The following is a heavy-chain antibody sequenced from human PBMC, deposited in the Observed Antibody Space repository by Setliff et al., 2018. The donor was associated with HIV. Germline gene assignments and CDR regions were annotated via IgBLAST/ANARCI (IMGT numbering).Heavy chain of an antibody. Sequence: PSETLSLTCTVSGGSISSRDYYWGWIRQPPGKGLQWIGNIYYTGGPSYNPSLKSRVTISVDTSSQQFSLRLNSVTAADMAVYYCARVPLSSPSRPGGYFDYWGQGTLVTVSS. J-gene: IGHJ4*02. CDR1: GGSISSRDYY. D-gene: IGHD3-16*01. CDR3: ARVPLSSPSRPGGYFDY. CDR2: IYYTGGP. V-gene: IGHV4-39*01.